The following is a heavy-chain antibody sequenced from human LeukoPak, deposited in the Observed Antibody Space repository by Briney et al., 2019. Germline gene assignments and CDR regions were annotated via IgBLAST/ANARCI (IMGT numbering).Heavy chain of an antibody. V-gene: IGHV3-23*01. CDR2: ISGSGGST. Sequence: PGGSLRLSCAGSGFTFSSYSMNWVRQAPGKGLEWVSAISGSGGSTYYADSVKGRFTISRDNSKNTLYLQMNSLRAEDTAVYYCAKAIVVVPAAILWFDYWGQGTLVTVSS. D-gene: IGHD2-2*02. CDR3: AKAIVVVPAAILWFDY. J-gene: IGHJ4*02. CDR1: GFTFSSYS.